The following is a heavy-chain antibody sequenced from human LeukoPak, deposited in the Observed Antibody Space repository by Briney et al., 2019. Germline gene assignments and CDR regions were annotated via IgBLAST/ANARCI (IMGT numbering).Heavy chain of an antibody. J-gene: IGHJ6*02. CDR3: ARDRRFGEFLEYYYYYGMDV. Sequence: PGGSLRLSCAASTFSFRNFAMSWVRLAPGKGLEWVSGISDSGHRTDYADSVEGRFTISRDNAKNSLYLQMNSLRAEDTAVYYCARDRRFGEFLEYYYYYGMDVWGQGTTVTVSS. CDR2: ISDSGHRT. D-gene: IGHD3-10*01. V-gene: IGHV3-23*01. CDR1: TFSFRNFA.